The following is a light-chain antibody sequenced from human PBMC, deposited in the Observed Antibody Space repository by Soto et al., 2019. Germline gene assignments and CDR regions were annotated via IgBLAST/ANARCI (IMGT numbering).Light chain of an antibody. Sequence: DIVMTQSPDSLAVSLGERATINCKSSQSVLYSSNNKNYLAWYQQKPGQPPKLLIYWASTRESGVPDRFSGSGSGTDFTLTISSLQAADVAVYYCQRYNNWPLTFGGGTKVESK. CDR3: QRYNNWPLT. V-gene: IGKV4-1*01. CDR1: QSVLYSSNNKNY. CDR2: WAS. J-gene: IGKJ4*01.